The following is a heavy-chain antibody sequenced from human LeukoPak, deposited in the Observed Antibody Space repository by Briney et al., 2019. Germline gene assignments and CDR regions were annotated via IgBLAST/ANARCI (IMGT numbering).Heavy chain of an antibody. Sequence: SETLSLTCAVYGGSFSGYYWSWIRQPPGKGLEWIGEINHSGSTNYNPSLKSRVTISVDTSKNQFSLKLSSVTAADTAVYYCARLRGYELDYWGQGTLVTVSS. CDR3: ARLRGYELDY. D-gene: IGHD5-12*01. J-gene: IGHJ4*02. CDR2: INHSGST. V-gene: IGHV4-34*01. CDR1: GGSFSGYY.